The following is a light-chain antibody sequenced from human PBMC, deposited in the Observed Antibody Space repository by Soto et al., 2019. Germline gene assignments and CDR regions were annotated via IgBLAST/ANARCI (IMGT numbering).Light chain of an antibody. CDR1: SSDVGGYNY. CDR2: EVS. Sequence: QSALTQPASVSGSPGQSITISCTGTSSDVGGYNYVSWYQQHPGIAPKLMISEVSNRPSGVSNRFSGSKSGNTASLTISGLQAEAEADYYCSSYTSSSTLVFGGGTKLTVL. CDR3: SSYTSSSTLV. J-gene: IGLJ2*01. V-gene: IGLV2-14*01.